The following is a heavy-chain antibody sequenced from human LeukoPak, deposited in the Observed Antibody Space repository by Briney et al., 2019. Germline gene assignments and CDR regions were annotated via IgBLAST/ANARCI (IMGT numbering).Heavy chain of an antibody. CDR3: AKESGSIFGVVSYYYYYGMDV. CDR1: GFTFSSYA. D-gene: IGHD3-3*02. CDR2: ISGSGGST. J-gene: IGHJ6*02. Sequence: GGSLRLSCEASGFTFSSYAMSWVRQAPGKGLEWVSAISGSGGSTYYADSVKGRFTISRDNSKNTLYLQMNSLRAEDTAVYYCAKESGSIFGVVSYYYYYGMDVWGQGTTVTVSS. V-gene: IGHV3-23*01.